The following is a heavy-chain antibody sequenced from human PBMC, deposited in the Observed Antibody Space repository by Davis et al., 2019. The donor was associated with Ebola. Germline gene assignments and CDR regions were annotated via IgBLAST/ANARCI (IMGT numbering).Heavy chain of an antibody. Sequence: GESLKISCAASGFTFKNYNRNWVRQARGKGEEWVSYISSRSSTIYYADSVKGRFTISRDNAKNSLYLQMNSLRDEDTAVYYCARAEWYGSGSSDSWGQGTLVTVSS. CDR2: ISSRSSTI. CDR3: ARAEWYGSGSSDS. CDR1: GFTFKNYN. D-gene: IGHD3-10*01. J-gene: IGHJ4*02. V-gene: IGHV3-48*02.